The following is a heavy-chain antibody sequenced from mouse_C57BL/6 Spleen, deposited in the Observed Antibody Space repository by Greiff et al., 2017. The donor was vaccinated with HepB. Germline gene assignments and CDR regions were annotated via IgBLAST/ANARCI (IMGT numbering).Heavy chain of an antibody. Sequence: QVQLQQPGAELVKPGASVKLSCKASGYTFTSYWMQWVKQRPGQGLEWIGEIDPSDSYTNYNQKFKGKATLTVDTSSSTAYMQLSSLTSEDSAVYYCARDYYGSIAYWGQGTLVTVSA. V-gene: IGHV1-50*01. CDR3: ARDYYGSIAY. D-gene: IGHD1-1*01. J-gene: IGHJ3*01. CDR1: GYTFTSYW. CDR2: IDPSDSYT.